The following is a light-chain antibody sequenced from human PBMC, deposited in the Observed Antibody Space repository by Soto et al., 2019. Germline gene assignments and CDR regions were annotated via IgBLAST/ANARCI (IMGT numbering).Light chain of an antibody. Sequence: MTLSPSSLSASVGGGFTITFRASQSISSYLDWYQQKPGKAPKLLIYAASSLQSGVPSRFSGSGSGTDFTLTISSLQPEDFATYYCQQSYSTPRTFGQGTRVDIK. J-gene: IGKJ1*01. CDR2: AAS. CDR1: QSISSY. CDR3: QQSYSTPRT. V-gene: IGKV1-39*01.